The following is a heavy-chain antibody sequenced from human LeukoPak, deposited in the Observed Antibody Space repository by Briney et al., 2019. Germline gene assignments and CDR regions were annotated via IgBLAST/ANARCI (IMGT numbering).Heavy chain of an antibody. V-gene: IGHV3-23*01. D-gene: IGHD2-2*01. J-gene: IGHJ4*02. Sequence: GGSPRLSCAASGFTFSNYAMSWVRQAPGKGLEWVSAISGSGGSTYYADSVKGRFTISRDNSKNTLYLQVNSLRAEDTAVYYCTKRHCTSTSCYAFDYWGQGTLVPVSS. CDR2: ISGSGGST. CDR1: GFTFSNYA. CDR3: TKRHCTSTSCYAFDY.